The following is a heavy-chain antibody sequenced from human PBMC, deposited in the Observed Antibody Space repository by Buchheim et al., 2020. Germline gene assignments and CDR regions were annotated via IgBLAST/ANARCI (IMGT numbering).Heavy chain of an antibody. J-gene: IGHJ4*02. Sequence: QIQLQQSGPGLVKPSQTLSLTCTISGDSVSSNSAAWNWIRQSPSRGLEWLARTYYRSKWYYEYAVSVKSRLTINPDTPKSQFSLQLSSVTPEDTSVYYCVRDRGRIFDYWGQGTL. CDR1: GDSVSSNSAA. V-gene: IGHV6-1*01. CDR3: VRDRGRIFDY. CDR2: TYYRSKWYY. D-gene: IGHD3-16*01.